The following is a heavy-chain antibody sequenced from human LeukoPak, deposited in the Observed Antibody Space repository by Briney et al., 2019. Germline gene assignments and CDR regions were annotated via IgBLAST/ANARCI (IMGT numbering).Heavy chain of an antibody. J-gene: IGHJ4*02. CDR3: AKGYSSSWYFSGSYIDY. Sequence: GGSLRLSCAASGFTFSSYAMSWVRQAPGKGLEWVSAISGSGGSTYYADSVKGRFTISRDNSKNTLYLQMNSLRAEDTAAYYCAKGYSSSWYFSGSYIDYWGQGTLVTVSS. CDR2: ISGSGGST. CDR1: GFTFSSYA. V-gene: IGHV3-23*01. D-gene: IGHD6-13*01.